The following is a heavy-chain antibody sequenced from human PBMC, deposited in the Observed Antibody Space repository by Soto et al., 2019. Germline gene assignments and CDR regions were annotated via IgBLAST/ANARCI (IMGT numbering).Heavy chain of an antibody. D-gene: IGHD3-10*01. Sequence: QVQLVQSGAEVKKPGASVKVSCKASGYTFSSYDINWVRQATGQGLEWMGWMNPNSGDTNYPQKFQGRVTMTRNTSLATAYMELSSLISEDTAVYYCARGLKFTTPLVRGVNPYYYYYMDVWGEGTTVTVSS. CDR3: ARGLKFTTPLVRGVNPYYYYYMDV. CDR1: GYTFSSYD. V-gene: IGHV1-8*01. CDR2: MNPNSGDT. J-gene: IGHJ6*03.